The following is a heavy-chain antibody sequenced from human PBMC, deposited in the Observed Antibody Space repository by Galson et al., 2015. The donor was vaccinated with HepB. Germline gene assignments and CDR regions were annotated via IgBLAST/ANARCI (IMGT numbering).Heavy chain of an antibody. V-gene: IGHV3-43*01. CDR1: GFTFDDYT. D-gene: IGHD2-15*01. J-gene: IGHJ4*02. Sequence: SLRLSCAASGFTFDDYTMHWVRQAPGKGLEWVSLISWDGGSTYYADSVKGRFTISRDNSKNSLYLQMNSLRTEDTALYYCAKDNGGYCGGGSCYSGSFDYWGQGTLVTVSS. CDR2: ISWDGGST. CDR3: AKDNGGYCGGGSCYSGSFDY.